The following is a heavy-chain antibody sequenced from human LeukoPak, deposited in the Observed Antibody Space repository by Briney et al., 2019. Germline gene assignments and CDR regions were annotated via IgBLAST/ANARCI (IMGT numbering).Heavy chain of an antibody. CDR1: GFTFSSYA. J-gene: IGHJ4*02. CDR2: ISYDGSNK. D-gene: IGHD1-26*01. V-gene: IGHV3-30*04. CDR3: ARDPWGGSYYHFDY. Sequence: GGSLRLSCAASGFTFSSYAMHWVRQAPGKGLEWVAVISYDGSNKYYADSVKGRSTISRDNSKNTLYLQMNSLRAEDTAVYYCARDPWGGSYYHFDYWGQGTLVTVSS.